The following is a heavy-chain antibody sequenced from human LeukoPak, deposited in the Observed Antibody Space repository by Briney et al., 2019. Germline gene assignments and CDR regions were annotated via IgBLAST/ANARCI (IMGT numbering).Heavy chain of an antibody. D-gene: IGHD3-3*01. CDR2: ISSGSSSI. Sequence: PGGSLRLSCAASGFTFSSYSMNWVRQTPGKGLEWVSYISSGSSSIYYADSMKGRFTISRDNAKNSLYLQMNSLRDEDTAAYYCARLANFWSGANDYWGQGTLVTVSS. CDR3: ARLANFWSGANDY. CDR1: GFTFSSYS. V-gene: IGHV3-48*02. J-gene: IGHJ4*02.